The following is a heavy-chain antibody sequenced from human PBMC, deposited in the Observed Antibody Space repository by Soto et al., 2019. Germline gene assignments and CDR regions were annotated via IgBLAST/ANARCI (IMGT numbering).Heavy chain of an antibody. J-gene: IGHJ4*02. CDR2: IYYSGST. V-gene: IGHV4-39*01. D-gene: IGHD4-4*01. CDR3: ASPITVTTDKSIDY. CDR1: GGSISSSSYY. Sequence: SETLSLTCTVSGGSISSSSYYWGWIRQPPGKGLEWIGSIYYSGSTYYNPSLKSRVTISVDTSKNQFSLKLSSVTAADTAVYYCASPITVTTDKSIDYWGQGTLVTVSS.